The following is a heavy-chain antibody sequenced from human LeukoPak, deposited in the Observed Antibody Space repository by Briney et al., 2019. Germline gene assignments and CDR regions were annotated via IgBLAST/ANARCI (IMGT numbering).Heavy chain of an antibody. J-gene: IGHJ4*02. CDR3: ARESFAARWD. CDR2: IKQDGSEK. Sequence: GGSLRLSCAASGFTFSTYWMSWVRQAPGKGLEWVANIKQDGSEKYYVDSVKGRFTISRDNANNLLYLQMNSLRAEDTAVYYCARESFAARWDWGQGTLVTVSS. V-gene: IGHV3-7*01. CDR1: GFTFSTYW. D-gene: IGHD6-6*01.